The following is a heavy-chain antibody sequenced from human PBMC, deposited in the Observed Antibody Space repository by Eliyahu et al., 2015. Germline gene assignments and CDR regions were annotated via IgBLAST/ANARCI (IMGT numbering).Heavy chain of an antibody. CDR3: AGEVTGISLTY. D-gene: IGHD2-21*02. Sequence: EVQLVESGGGLVEPGRSLRLXCTAXGFIFGDNGLSWFRQAPGKGLEWVGFMRSNANGGTTEYGASVKGRFTISRDDSKSIGYLQMNSLNTADTAVYYCAGEVTGISLTYWGQGTLVTVSS. J-gene: IGHJ4*02. CDR2: MRSNANGGTT. CDR1: GFIFGDNG. V-gene: IGHV3-49*03.